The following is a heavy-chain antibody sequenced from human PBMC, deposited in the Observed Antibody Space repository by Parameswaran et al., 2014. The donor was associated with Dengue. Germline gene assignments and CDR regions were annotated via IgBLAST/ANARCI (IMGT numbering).Heavy chain of an antibody. D-gene: IGHD6-19*01. Sequence: WVRQAPEQGLEWMGWMNPNSGNTGYAQKFQGRVTMTRNTSISTAYMELSSLRSEDTAVYYCARGLGSGWYYYYYGMDVWGQGTTVTVSS. J-gene: IGHJ6*02. CDR2: MNPNSGNT. V-gene: IGHV1-8*01. CDR3: ARGLGSGWYYYYYGMDV.